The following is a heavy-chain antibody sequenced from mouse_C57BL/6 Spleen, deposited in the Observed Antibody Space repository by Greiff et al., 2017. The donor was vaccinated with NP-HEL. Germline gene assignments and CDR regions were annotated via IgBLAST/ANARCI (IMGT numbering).Heavy chain of an antibody. CDR3: AWLLRGGWYFDV. CDR2: ISYDGSN. CDR1: GYSITSGYY. Sequence: EVQLVESGPGLVKPSQSLSLTCSVTGYSITSGYYWNWIRQFPGNKLEWMGYISYDGSNNYNPSLKNRISITRDTSKNQFFLKLNSVTTEDTATYYCAWLLRGGWYFDVWGTGTTVTVSS. V-gene: IGHV3-6*01. J-gene: IGHJ1*03. D-gene: IGHD2-3*01.